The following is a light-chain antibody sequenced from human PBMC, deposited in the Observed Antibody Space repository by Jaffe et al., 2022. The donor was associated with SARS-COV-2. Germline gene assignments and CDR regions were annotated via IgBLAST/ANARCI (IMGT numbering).Light chain of an antibody. J-gene: IGLJ3*02. CDR3: CSYAGNYTWM. V-gene: IGLV2-11*01. Sequence: QSALTQPRSVSGSPGQSVTISCTGTSSDVGHYNYVSWYQQYPGRAPKLMIYDVSERPSGVPDRFSGSKSGNTASLTISGLQAEDEADYYCCSYAGNYTWMFGGGTKLTVL. CDR2: DVS. CDR1: SSDVGHYNY.